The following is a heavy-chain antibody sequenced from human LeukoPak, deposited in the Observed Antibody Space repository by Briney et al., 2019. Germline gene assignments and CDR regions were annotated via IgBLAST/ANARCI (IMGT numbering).Heavy chain of an antibody. Sequence: PSETLSLTCTVSGGSISSSSNYWAWIRQPPGKGLEWIGSIYYSGSTYYNPSLKSRVTISVDTSKNQFSLKLSSVTAADTAVYYCATDWRMGASRSWFDPWGQGTLVTVSS. D-gene: IGHD1-26*01. V-gene: IGHV4-39*07. J-gene: IGHJ5*02. CDR1: GGSISSSSNY. CDR2: IYYSGST. CDR3: ATDWRMGASRSWFDP.